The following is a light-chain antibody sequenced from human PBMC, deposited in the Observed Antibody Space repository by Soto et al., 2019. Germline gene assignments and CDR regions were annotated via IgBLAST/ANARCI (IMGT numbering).Light chain of an antibody. Sequence: QSALTQPPSVSGSPGQSVTISCTGTSGDVGTYNRVSWYQQPPGTAPKLMIYEVTNRPSGVPDRFSGSKSGNTASLTISGLQAEDEADYYCSSYTSSTTVVLGGGTQLTVL. CDR1: SGDVGTYNR. CDR3: SSYTSSTTVV. J-gene: IGLJ2*01. V-gene: IGLV2-18*02. CDR2: EVT.